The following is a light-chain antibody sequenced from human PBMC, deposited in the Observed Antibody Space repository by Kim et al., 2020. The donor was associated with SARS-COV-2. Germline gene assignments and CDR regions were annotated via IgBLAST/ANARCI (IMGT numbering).Light chain of an antibody. Sequence: PGKTARNTCGGNNIGSKSVHWYQQKPGQAPVLVIYYDSDRPSGIPERFSGSNSGNTATLTISRVEAGDEADYYCQVWDSSSDHWVFGGGTQLTVL. CDR2: YDS. CDR1: NIGSKS. V-gene: IGLV3-21*04. CDR3: QVWDSSSDHWV. J-gene: IGLJ3*02.